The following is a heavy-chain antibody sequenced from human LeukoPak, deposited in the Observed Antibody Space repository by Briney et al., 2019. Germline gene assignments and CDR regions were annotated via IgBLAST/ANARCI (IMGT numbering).Heavy chain of an antibody. J-gene: IGHJ4*02. V-gene: IGHV1-46*01. CDR1: GYTFTSYY. D-gene: IGHD3-3*01. CDR3: ATVRFLESPIDY. Sequence: ASVKVSCKASGYTFTSYYMHWVRQAPGQGLEWVGIINPSGGSTSYAQKFQGRVTMTRDTSTSTVYMELSSLRSEDTAVYYCATVRFLESPIDYWGQGTLVTVSS. CDR2: INPSGGST.